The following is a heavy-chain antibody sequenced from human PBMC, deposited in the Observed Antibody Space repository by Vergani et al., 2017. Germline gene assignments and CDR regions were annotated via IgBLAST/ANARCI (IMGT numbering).Heavy chain of an antibody. CDR2: INQAGSA. J-gene: IGHJ4*02. CDR1: GGPFSGYL. D-gene: IGHD3-10*01. V-gene: IGHV4-34*01. CDR3: ARVAYVGSGSYSLGIDH. Sequence: QVQLQQWGAGLVKPSETLSLTCAVDGGPFSGYLWSWIRQPPGKELDWIGEINQAGSANYNPSLKSRATISIDTSKNRFSLNVTSVTAADTAVYFCARVAYVGSGSYSLGIDHWGQGTLVTVSS.